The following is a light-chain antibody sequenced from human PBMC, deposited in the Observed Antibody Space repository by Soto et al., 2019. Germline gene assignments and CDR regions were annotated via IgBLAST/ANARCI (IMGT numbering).Light chain of an antibody. V-gene: IGKV1-27*01. CDR3: QKYNSAPFT. J-gene: IGKJ3*01. CDR1: QGISNY. CDR2: AAS. Sequence: DIQMTQSPSSLSASVGDRVTITCRASQGISNYLAWYQQKPGKVPKLLIYAASTLQSGVPSRFTGSGSRTDFTLIISSQQPEDFATYYCQKYNSAPFTVGRGTKVDIK.